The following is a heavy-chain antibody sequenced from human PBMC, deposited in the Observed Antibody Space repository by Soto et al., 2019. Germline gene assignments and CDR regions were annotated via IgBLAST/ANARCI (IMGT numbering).Heavy chain of an antibody. J-gene: IGHJ3*02. CDR3: ARGQNGADPTDAFDI. CDR2: INHSGST. V-gene: IGHV4-34*01. Sequence: SETLSLTCAVYGGSFSGYYWSWIRQPPGKGLEWIGEINHSGSTNYNPSLKSRVTISVDTSKNQFSLKLSSVTAADTAVYYCARGQNGADPTDAFDIWGQGTMVTVSS. D-gene: IGHD4-17*01. CDR1: GGSFSGYY.